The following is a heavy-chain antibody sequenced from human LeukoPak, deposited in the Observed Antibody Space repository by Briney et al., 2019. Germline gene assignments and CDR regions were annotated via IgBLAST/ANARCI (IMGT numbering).Heavy chain of an antibody. CDR2: MKDDGNEI. Sequence: GGSLRLSCTASGFTFKNYRMTWVRQAPGKGLEWVASMKDDGNEIQYVDSVKGRFTISRDNAKNSLYLQMNNLRAEDTAVYYCARNRATNDYWGQGTLVTASS. CDR3: ARNRATNDY. CDR1: GFTFKNYR. J-gene: IGHJ4*02. V-gene: IGHV3-7*01. D-gene: IGHD1-26*01.